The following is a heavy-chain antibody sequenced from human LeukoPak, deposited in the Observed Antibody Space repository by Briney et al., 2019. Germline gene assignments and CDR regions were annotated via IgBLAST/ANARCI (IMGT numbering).Heavy chain of an antibody. J-gene: IGHJ4*02. D-gene: IGHD6-13*01. CDR1: GGSISSYY. Sequence: PSETLSLTCTISGGSISSYYWSWVRQPPGKGLEWIGYISYTGSTTSYNPSLKSRVTISVDTSKNQFSLKLSSVTAADTAVYYCARDRGHSTSYYRFDYWGQGTLVTVSS. V-gene: IGHV4-59*01. CDR2: ISYTGST. CDR3: ARDRGHSTSYYRFDY.